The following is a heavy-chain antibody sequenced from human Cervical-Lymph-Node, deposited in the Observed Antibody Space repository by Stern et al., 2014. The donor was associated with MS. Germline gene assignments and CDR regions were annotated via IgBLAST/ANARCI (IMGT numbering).Heavy chain of an antibody. J-gene: IGHJ3*02. CDR3: ARGLFSSSWAPDAFDI. Sequence: VQLVESGPGLVKPSGTLSLTCAVSGGSISSSNWWSWVRQPPGKGLEWIGHIYHSGSTNSNPSLESRPTISVDKPKNQFPLKLKSVTAADTAVYYCARGLFSSSWAPDAFDIWGQGTIVTVSS. D-gene: IGHD6-13*01. CDR1: GGSISSSNW. V-gene: IGHV4-4*02. CDR2: IYHSGST.